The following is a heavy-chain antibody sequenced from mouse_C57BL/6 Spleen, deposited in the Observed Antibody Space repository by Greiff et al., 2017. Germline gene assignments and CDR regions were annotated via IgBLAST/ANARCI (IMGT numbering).Heavy chain of an antibody. CDR2: IYPSDSET. CDR1: GYTFTSYW. CDR3: ARRGSSGLYFDY. D-gene: IGHD3-2*02. Sequence: VQLQQPGAELVRPGSSVKLSCKASGYTFTSYWMDWVKQRPGHGLEWIGNIYPSDSETHYNQKFKDKATLTVDKSSSTAYMQLSSLTSEDSAVYYCARRGSSGLYFDYWGQGTTLTVSS. J-gene: IGHJ2*01. V-gene: IGHV1-61*01.